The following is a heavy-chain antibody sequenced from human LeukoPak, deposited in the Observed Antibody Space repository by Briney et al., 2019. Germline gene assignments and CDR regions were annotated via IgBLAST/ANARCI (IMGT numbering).Heavy chain of an antibody. Sequence: ASVKVSCKVSGYTLTELSMHWVRQAPGKGLEWMGGFDPEDGETIYAQKFQGRVTMTEDTSTDTAYMELSSLRAEDTAVYYCAKDVSKDDYGDYGPGDYWGQGTLVTVSS. CDR3: AKDVSKDDYGDYGPGDY. J-gene: IGHJ4*02. CDR1: GYTLTELS. CDR2: FDPEDGET. V-gene: IGHV1-24*01. D-gene: IGHD4-17*01.